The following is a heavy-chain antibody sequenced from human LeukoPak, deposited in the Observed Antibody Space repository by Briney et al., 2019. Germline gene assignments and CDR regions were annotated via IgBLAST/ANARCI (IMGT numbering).Heavy chain of an antibody. Sequence: GGSLRLSCAASGFTFSSYAMNWVRQAPGKGLEWISYISSGSASIYYADSVKGRFTISRDNAKNSLFLQVNSLRDDDTAVYYCARANIVAGGYYYYGMDVWGRGTTVTVSS. D-gene: IGHD2-21*01. CDR3: ARANIVAGGYYYYGMDV. CDR2: ISSGSASI. V-gene: IGHV3-48*02. CDR1: GFTFSSYA. J-gene: IGHJ6*02.